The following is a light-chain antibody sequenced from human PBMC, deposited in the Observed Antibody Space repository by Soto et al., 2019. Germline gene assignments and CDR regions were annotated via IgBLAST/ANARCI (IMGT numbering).Light chain of an antibody. CDR3: HQYGVSPKT. Sequence: ETVLTQSPATLSLSPGERATLSCRASRSISTYLAWYQQKPGQAPRLLIYEALNRATGIPARFSGSGSGTDFTLTISSLEPEDFAVYYCHQYGVSPKTFGQGTKVDIK. CDR1: RSISTY. J-gene: IGKJ1*01. CDR2: EAL. V-gene: IGKV3-11*01.